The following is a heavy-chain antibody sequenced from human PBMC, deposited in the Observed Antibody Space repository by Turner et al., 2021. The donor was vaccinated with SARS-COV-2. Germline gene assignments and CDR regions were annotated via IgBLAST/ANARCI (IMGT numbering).Heavy chain of an antibody. V-gene: IGHV3-30*18. CDR3: AKVGYSYAYPNLYFDY. J-gene: IGHJ4*02. D-gene: IGHD5-18*01. Sequence: QVQLVESGGGVVQPGRSLRLSCAASGFTFSSYGMHWVRQAPGKGLEWVAVISYDGSNKYFADSVKGRFTISRDNSKNTLLLQMNSLRAEDTAVYYCAKVGYSYAYPNLYFDYWGQGTLVTVSS. CDR1: GFTFSSYG. CDR2: ISYDGSNK.